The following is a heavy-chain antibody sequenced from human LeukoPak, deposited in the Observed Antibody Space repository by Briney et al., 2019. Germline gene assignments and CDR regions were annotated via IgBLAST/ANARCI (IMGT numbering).Heavy chain of an antibody. CDR2: ISTYNGNT. CDR1: GYTFTSYG. V-gene: IGHV1-18*01. CDR3: ARDFYSSSWRPNWFDP. D-gene: IGHD6-13*01. Sequence: ASVKVSCKASGYTFTSYGISWVRQAPGQGLEWMGWISTYNGNTNYAQKLQGRVTMTTDTSTSTAYMELRSLRSDDTAVYYCARDFYSSSWRPNWFDPWGQGTLVTVSS. J-gene: IGHJ5*02.